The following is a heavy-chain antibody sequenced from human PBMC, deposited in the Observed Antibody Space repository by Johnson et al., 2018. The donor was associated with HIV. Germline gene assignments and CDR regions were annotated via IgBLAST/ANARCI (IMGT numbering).Heavy chain of an antibody. CDR3: ASALCTWGAFDI. J-gene: IGHJ3*02. CDR1: GFTFSGYG. V-gene: IGHV3-20*04. D-gene: IGHD2-8*01. Sequence: MQLVESGGGVVQPGWSLRLSCAVSGFTFSGYGMHWVRQAPGKGLEWVSGINWNGGSTGYADSVKGRFTISRDNAKNSLYLQMNSLRAEDTAVYYCASALCTWGAFDIWGQGTMVTVSS. CDR2: INWNGGST.